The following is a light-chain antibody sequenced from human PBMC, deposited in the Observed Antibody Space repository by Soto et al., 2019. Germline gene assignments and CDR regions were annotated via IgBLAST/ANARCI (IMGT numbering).Light chain of an antibody. J-gene: IGKJ5*01. CDR3: QQANSFPHT. V-gene: IGKV1-12*01. CDR2: AAS. Sequence: DIQMTQSPSSVSAAVGDRVTITCRASQGISGWLAWYQQTPGKAPKFLIYAASTLQSGVPSRFSGSGSGTDFTLTISSLQPEDFATYYCQQANSFPHTFGQGTRLEI. CDR1: QGISGW.